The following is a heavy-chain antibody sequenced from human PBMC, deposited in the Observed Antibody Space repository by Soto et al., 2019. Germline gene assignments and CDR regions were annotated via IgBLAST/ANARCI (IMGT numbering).Heavy chain of an antibody. CDR2: INAGNGYT. J-gene: IGHJ4*02. Sequence: QVQLVQSGAEVKKPGASVKVSCKASGYTFTSYSIHWVRQAPGQGLEWMGWINAGNGYTKYSQRFQGRVTITTDTSASTAYMGLSSLRSEDTAVYYCARGEERDYWGQGTLVTVSS. CDR1: GYTFTSYS. V-gene: IGHV1-3*01. D-gene: IGHD1-1*01. CDR3: ARGEERDY.